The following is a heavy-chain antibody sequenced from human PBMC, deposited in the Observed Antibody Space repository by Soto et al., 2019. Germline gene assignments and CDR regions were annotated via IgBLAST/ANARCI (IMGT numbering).Heavy chain of an antibody. CDR1: GGSISSSNW. CDR3: ARSYMVRGVANWFDP. CDR2: IYHSGST. Sequence: QVQLQESGPGLVKPSGTLSLTCAVSGGSISSSNWRSWVRQPPGKELEWIGEIYHSGSTNYNPSLKSRVTISVDESKNQFSLKLSSVTAADTAVYYCARSYMVRGVANWFDPWGQGTLVTVSS. D-gene: IGHD3-10*01. J-gene: IGHJ5*02. V-gene: IGHV4-4*02.